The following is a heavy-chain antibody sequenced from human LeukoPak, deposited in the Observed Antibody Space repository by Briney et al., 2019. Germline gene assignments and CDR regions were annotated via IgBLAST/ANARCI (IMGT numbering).Heavy chain of an antibody. CDR2: IIPIFGTA. CDR3: AIYAQNYYYYYMDV. J-gene: IGHJ6*03. D-gene: IGHD2-2*01. CDR1: GGTFSSYA. Sequence: SVKVSCKASGGTFSSYAISWVRQAPGQGLEWMGGIIPIFGTANYAQKFQGRVTITADKSTSTAYMELSSLRSEDTAVYYCAIYAQNYYYYYMDVWGKGTTVTVSS. V-gene: IGHV1-69*06.